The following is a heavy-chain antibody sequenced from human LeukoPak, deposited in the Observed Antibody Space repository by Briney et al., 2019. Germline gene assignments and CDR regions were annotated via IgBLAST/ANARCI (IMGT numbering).Heavy chain of an antibody. CDR3: AKAIGAAAGTFDY. CDR2: ISGSGGIT. J-gene: IGHJ4*02. Sequence: GGSLRLSCAASGFXFSSYAISWVRQAPGKGQEWVSSISGSGGITYYADSVKGRFTLSRDNSKSTLYVQMNSLRVEDTAVYYCAKAIGAAAGTFDYWGQGTLVTVSS. CDR1: GFXFSSYA. V-gene: IGHV3-23*01. D-gene: IGHD6-13*01.